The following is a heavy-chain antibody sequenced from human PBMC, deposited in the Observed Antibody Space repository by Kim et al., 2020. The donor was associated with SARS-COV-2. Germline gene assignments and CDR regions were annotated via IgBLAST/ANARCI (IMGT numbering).Heavy chain of an antibody. CDR1: GFTFSSYG. J-gene: IGHJ6*02. Sequence: GGSLRLSCAASGFTFSSYGMHWVRQAPGKGLEWVAVISYDGSNKYYADSVKGRFTISRDNSKNTLYLQMNSLRAEDTAVYYCAKHPYYDILTGHSYYYGMDVWGQGTTVTVSS. CDR2: ISYDGSNK. D-gene: IGHD3-9*01. CDR3: AKHPYYDILTGHSYYYGMDV. V-gene: IGHV3-30*18.